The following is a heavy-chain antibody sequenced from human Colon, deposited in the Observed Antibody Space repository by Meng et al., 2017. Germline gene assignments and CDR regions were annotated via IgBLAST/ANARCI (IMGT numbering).Heavy chain of an antibody. CDR2: ISSSSSYI. CDR1: GFTFSSYA. Sequence: GGSLRLSCVASGFTFSSYAMSWVRQAPGKGLEWVSSISSSSSYIYYADSVKGRFTISRDNAKNSLYLQMNSLRAEDTAVYYCARDPSPVKNYYDSSGHDYWGQGTLVTVAS. V-gene: IGHV3-21*01. J-gene: IGHJ4*02. D-gene: IGHD3-22*01. CDR3: ARDPSPVKNYYDSSGHDY.